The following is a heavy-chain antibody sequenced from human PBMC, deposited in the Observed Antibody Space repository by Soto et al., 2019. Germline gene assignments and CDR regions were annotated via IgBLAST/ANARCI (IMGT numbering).Heavy chain of an antibody. CDR1: GFNFEEYA. J-gene: IGHJ6*02. V-gene: IGHV3-9*01. D-gene: IGHD3-10*01. Sequence: EMQLVESGGGSVQPGRSLRLSCTASGFNFEEYAMHWVRQAPGKGLEWVSSISWNSDSTGYGDSVKGRFTIARDNAKTSLYLQMNSLRGEDTALYYCAKEPACGAGNKFGYFGMAVWGQGTTVTVSS. CDR2: ISWNSDST. CDR3: AKEPACGAGNKFGYFGMAV.